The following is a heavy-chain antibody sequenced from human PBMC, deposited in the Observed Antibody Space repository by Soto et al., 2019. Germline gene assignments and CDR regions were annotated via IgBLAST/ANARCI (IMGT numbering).Heavy chain of an antibody. J-gene: IGHJ4*02. CDR2: IVASADSA. CDR3: PRYLNRRGSPFDY. V-gene: IGHV3-23*01. Sequence: EVQLLESGGGLVQPGGSLRRSCAASGFTFNNYAMSCVRQAPGKGLEWVSTIVASADSANSADSVKGRFAISRDNSENTRYLHMHSLGAEETAIFYCPRYLNRRGSPFDYWGQGTLVTVSS. CDR1: GFTFNNYA. D-gene: IGHD2-2*02.